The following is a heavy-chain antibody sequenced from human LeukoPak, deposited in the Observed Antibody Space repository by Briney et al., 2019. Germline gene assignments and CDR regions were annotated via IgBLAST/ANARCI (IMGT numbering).Heavy chain of an antibody. V-gene: IGHV3-48*04. D-gene: IGHD1-26*01. CDR3: ARDRGGSYSAIDY. J-gene: IGHJ4*02. CDR1: GFTFSSYS. CDR2: ISSSSSTI. Sequence: GGSLRLCCAASGFTFSSYSMNWVRQAPGKGLEWVSFISSSSSTIYYADSVKGRFTISRDNAKNSLYLQMNSLRAEDTAVYYCARDRGGSYSAIDYWGQGTLVTVSS.